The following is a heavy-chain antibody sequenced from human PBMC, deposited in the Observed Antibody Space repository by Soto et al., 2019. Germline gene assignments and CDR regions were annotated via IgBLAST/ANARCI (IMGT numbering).Heavy chain of an antibody. CDR1: GFTFSSYA. Sequence: GGSLRLSCAASGFTFSSYAMSWVRQAPGKGLEWVSAISGSGGSTYYADSVKGRFTISRDNSKNTLYLQMNSLRAEDTAVYYCAKGMDSYYYYGMDVWGQGTTVTVSS. V-gene: IGHV3-23*01. J-gene: IGHJ6*02. CDR2: ISGSGGST. CDR3: AKGMDSYYYYGMDV.